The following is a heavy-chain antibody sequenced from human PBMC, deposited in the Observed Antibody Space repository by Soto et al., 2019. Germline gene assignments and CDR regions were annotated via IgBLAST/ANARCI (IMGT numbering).Heavy chain of an antibody. CDR1: GYTFTSYD. CDR2: MNPNSGNT. CDR3: ARVRHNYDYIWGSYPGYYYYYMDV. J-gene: IGHJ6*03. V-gene: IGHV1-8*01. Sequence: ASVKVSCKASGYTFTSYDINWVRQATGQGLEWMGWMNPNSGNTGYAQKFQGRVTMTRNTSISTAYMELSSLRSEDTAVYYCARVRHNYDYIWGSYPGYYYYYMDVWGKGTTVTVSS. D-gene: IGHD3-16*02.